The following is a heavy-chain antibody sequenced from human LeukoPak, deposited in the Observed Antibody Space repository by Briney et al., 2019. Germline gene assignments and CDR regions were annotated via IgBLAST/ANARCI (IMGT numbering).Heavy chain of an antibody. CDR1: GYTFTNYD. V-gene: IGHV1-8*01. D-gene: IGHD4-17*01. Sequence: ASVKVSCKASGYTFTNYDTNWVRQATGQGFEWMGWMNPDSGNTGYGQKFQGRLTMTRDASISTAYMELSSLRSEYTAFYYCTRGPYAYSQYWGQGTLVTVSS. CDR3: TRGPYAYSQY. CDR2: MNPDSGNT. J-gene: IGHJ1*01.